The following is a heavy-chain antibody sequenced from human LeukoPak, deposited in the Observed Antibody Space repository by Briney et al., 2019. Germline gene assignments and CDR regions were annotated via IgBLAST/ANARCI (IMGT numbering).Heavy chain of an antibody. J-gene: IGHJ5*02. CDR2: IRPSGDYT. D-gene: IGHD6-19*01. Sequence: PGGSLRLSCAASGFTFSSYDMTCVRQAPGRGLGWVSSIRPSGDYTYYGDSVKGRFTIPRDNSKNTVYLQMNNMRVDDTAVYYCARLAGWYWFDPWGQGTLVTVSS. CDR1: GFTFSSYD. V-gene: IGHV3-23*01. CDR3: ARLAGWYWFDP.